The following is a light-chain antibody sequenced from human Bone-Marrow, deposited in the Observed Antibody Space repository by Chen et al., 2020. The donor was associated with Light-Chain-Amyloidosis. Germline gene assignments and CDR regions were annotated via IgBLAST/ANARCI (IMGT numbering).Light chain of an antibody. CDR2: RDT. CDR1: DLPTKY. J-gene: IGLJ2*01. CDR3: QAADSSGSYEVI. Sequence: SYELTQPPSVSVSPGQTARITCSGDDLPTKYAYGYQQKPGQAPVLVIRRDTERPSGISERFAGSSSGTTATLTISGVQAEGEADYHCQAADSSGSYEVIFDGGTKLTVL. V-gene: IGLV3-25*03.